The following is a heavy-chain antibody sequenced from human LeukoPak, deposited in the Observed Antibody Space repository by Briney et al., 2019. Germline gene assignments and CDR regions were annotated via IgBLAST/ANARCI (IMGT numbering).Heavy chain of an antibody. D-gene: IGHD1-26*01. CDR3: ARGGGTYAFDI. V-gene: IGHV3-48*01. CDR2: ISSSSSI. J-gene: IGHJ3*02. Sequence: GGSLRLSCSASEFVFSNFGMNWVRQTPEKGLEWVSYISSSSSIYYADSVKGRFTISRDNAKNSLYLQMNSLRAEDTAVYYCARGGGTYAFDIWGQGTMVTVSS. CDR1: EFVFSNFG.